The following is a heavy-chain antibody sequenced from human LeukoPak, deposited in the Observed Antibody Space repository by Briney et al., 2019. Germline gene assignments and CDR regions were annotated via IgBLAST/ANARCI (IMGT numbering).Heavy chain of an antibody. D-gene: IGHD6-19*01. Sequence: SETLSLTCTVSGGSISSYYWSWIRQPPGKGLEWIGYIYYSGSTNYNPSLKSRVTISVDTSKNQFSLKLSSVTAAGTAVYYCARGLDGWYGCWGQGTLVTVSS. CDR2: IYYSGST. V-gene: IGHV4-59*01. CDR1: GGSISSYY. CDR3: ARGLDGWYGC. J-gene: IGHJ4*02.